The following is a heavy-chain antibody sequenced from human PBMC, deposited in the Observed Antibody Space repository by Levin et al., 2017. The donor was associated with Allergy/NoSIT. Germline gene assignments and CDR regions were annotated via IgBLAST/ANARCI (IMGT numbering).Heavy chain of an antibody. Sequence: AGGSLRLSCAASGFAFSSYGMHWVRQAPGKGLEWVAVISYDGNNKYYADSVKGRFTISRDNSKNTLFLQMSGLRADDTAVYYCAKVKPAYSGTYFGAFDIWGQGTMVTVSS. D-gene: IGHD1-26*01. CDR2: ISYDGNNK. J-gene: IGHJ3*02. V-gene: IGHV3-30*18. CDR1: GFAFSSYG. CDR3: AKVKPAYSGTYFGAFDI.